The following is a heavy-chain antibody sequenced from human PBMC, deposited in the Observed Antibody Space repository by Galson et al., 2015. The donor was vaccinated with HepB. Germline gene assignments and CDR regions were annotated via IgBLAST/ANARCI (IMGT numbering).Heavy chain of an antibody. CDR2: IYASGST. D-gene: IGHD3-10*01. V-gene: IGHV4-30-2*06. Sequence: ILSLTCAVSGDSISNGFSWSWIRQSPGKGLEWIGYIYASGSTSHNPSLNSRVTISVDGSKNQISLKLTSVTAADPAVYYCVHGANWFDSWGQGTLVTVSS. CDR3: VHGANWFDS. CDR1: GDSISNGFS. J-gene: IGHJ5*01.